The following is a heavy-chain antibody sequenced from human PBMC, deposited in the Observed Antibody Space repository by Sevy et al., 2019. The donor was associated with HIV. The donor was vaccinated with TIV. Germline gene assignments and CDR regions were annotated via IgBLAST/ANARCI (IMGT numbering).Heavy chain of an antibody. CDR1: EFTFSSYA. CDR3: AKDGDSSSWYLNYYMDV. Sequence: GGSLRLSCAASEFTFSSYAINWVRQAPGKGPEWVSGISGSGGSTYYADSVKGRFTISRDNFKNTLYLQMNSLRAEDTAVYYCAKDGDSSSWYLNYYMDVWGKGTTVTVSS. CDR2: ISGSGGST. V-gene: IGHV3-23*01. D-gene: IGHD6-13*01. J-gene: IGHJ6*03.